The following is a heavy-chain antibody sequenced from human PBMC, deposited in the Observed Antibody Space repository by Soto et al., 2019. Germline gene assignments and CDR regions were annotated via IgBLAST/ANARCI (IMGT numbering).Heavy chain of an antibody. CDR2: ISAYNGNT. V-gene: IGHV1-18*01. Sequence: ASVKVSCKASGYTFTSYGISWVRQAPGQGLEWMGWISAYNGNTNYAQKLQGRVTMTTDTSTSTAYMELRSLRSDDTAVYYCARGGDSRNPRSPYYYGMDVWGQGTTVTVSS. J-gene: IGHJ6*02. CDR1: GYTFTSYG. CDR3: ARGGDSRNPRSPYYYGMDV. D-gene: IGHD6-13*01.